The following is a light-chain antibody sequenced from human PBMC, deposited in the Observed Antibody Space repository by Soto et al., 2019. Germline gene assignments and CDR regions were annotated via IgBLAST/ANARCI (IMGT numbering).Light chain of an antibody. V-gene: IGLV1-40*01. J-gene: IGLJ2*01. CDR1: NSNIGAGYD. CDR2: GNI. CDR3: QFYDSSLSGSV. Sequence: QSVVTQPPSVSGAPGQRVTISCTGSNSNIGAGYDVHWYQHLPGTAPKLLISGNINRPSGVPDRFSGSKSGTSASLAITGLQAEDVAHYYCQFYDSSLSGSVFGGGTKLTVL.